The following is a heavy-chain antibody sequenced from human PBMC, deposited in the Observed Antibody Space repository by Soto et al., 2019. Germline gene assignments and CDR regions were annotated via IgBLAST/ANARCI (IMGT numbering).Heavy chain of an antibody. CDR2: IKKRSDGGTT. CDR3: TTDPGVLLDS. V-gene: IGHV3-15*01. Sequence: EVQLVKSGGGLVNPGGSLRLSCVVSGFSFSDAWMSWVRQSPGKGLEWVGRIKKRSDGGTTDYASTVKGRFTITRDESMSPLFLQMNSLRTDDTAVYYCTTDPGVLLDSCGQGTLVTVSS. J-gene: IGHJ4*02. D-gene: IGHD3-10*01. CDR1: GFSFSDAW.